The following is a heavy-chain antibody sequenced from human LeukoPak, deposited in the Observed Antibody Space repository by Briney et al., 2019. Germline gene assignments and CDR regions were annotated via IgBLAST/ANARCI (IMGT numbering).Heavy chain of an antibody. CDR1: EFSVGSNY. J-gene: IGHJ4*02. CDR3: ARARSYYGSGSYSDY. CDR2: ISSSGSTI. V-gene: IGHV3-48*03. D-gene: IGHD3-10*01. Sequence: GGSLRLSCAASEFSVGSNYMTWVRQAPGKGLEWVSYISSSGSTIYYADSVKGRFTISRDNAKNSLYLQMNSLRAEDTAVYYCARARSYYGSGSYSDYWGQGTLVTVSS.